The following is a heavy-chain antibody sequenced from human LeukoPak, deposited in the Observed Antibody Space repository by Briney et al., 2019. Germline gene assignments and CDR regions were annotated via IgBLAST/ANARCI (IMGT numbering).Heavy chain of an antibody. CDR1: GYTFTSYD. J-gene: IGHJ4*02. D-gene: IGHD3-22*01. CDR3: ASTGDSSGRGDY. Sequence: GASVKVSCKASGYTFTSYDINWVRQAPGQGLEWMGRIIPILGIANYAQKFQGRVTITADKSTSTAYMELSSLRSEDTAVYYCASTGDSSGRGDYWGQGTLVTVSS. V-gene: IGHV1-69*04. CDR2: IIPILGIA.